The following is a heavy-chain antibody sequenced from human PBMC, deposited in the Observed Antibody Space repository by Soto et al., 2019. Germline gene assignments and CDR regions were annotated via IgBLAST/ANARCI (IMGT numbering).Heavy chain of an antibody. CDR1: GYTFTSNL. CDR2: INAGNGDT. V-gene: IGHV1-3*01. Sequence: QVQLVQSGAEVKKPGASVKISCKASGYTFTSNLMHWVRQAPGQRFEWLGWINAGNGDTKYSQKFQGRVTISRDTSASTAYMELSSLRSEDTAVYYCARAQETVTIWAYYYSMDVWGQGTTVTVSS. D-gene: IGHD4-17*01. J-gene: IGHJ6*02. CDR3: ARAQETVTIWAYYYSMDV.